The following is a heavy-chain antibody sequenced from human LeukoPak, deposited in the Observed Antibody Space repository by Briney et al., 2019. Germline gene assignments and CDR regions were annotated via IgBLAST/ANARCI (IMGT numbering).Heavy chain of an antibody. CDR2: ISSSGSTI. CDR1: GFTFSDYY. V-gene: IGHV3-11*01. J-gene: IGHJ4*02. D-gene: IGHD6-19*01. Sequence: GGSLRLSCAASGFTFSDYYMSWIRQAPGKGLEWVLYISSSGSTIYYADSVKGRFTISRDNAKNSLYLQMNSLRAEDTAVYYCARTAVAGSYYFDYWGQGTLVTVSS. CDR3: ARTAVAGSYYFDY.